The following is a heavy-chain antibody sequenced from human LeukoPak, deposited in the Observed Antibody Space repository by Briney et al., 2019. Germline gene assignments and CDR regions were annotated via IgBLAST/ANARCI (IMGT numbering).Heavy chain of an antibody. CDR2: ISAYNGNT. D-gene: IGHD1-26*01. Sequence: ASVKVSCKASGYTFTSYGISWVRQAPGQGLEWMGWISAYNGNTNYAQKLQGRVTMTTDTSTSTAYMELRSLRFDDTAVYYCARDAYSGSYPDPFDYWGQGTLVTVSS. CDR1: GYTFTSYG. V-gene: IGHV1-18*01. J-gene: IGHJ4*02. CDR3: ARDAYSGSYPDPFDY.